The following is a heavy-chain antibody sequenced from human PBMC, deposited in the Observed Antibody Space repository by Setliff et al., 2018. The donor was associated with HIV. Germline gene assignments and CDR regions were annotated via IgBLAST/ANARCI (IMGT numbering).Heavy chain of an antibody. CDR1: GYTLRNYY. Sequence: VQVSCKASGYTLRNYYMHWVRQAPGQGLEWMGIINPSGESTTYAQRFQGRVTMTTDRSTSTVYMELSSLRSEDTAVYYCARDRGDLSLAYYLYYGMDVWGQGTTVTVSS. J-gene: IGHJ6*02. V-gene: IGHV1-46*01. CDR2: INPSGEST. CDR3: ARDRGDLSLAYYLYYGMDV. D-gene: IGHD3-10*01.